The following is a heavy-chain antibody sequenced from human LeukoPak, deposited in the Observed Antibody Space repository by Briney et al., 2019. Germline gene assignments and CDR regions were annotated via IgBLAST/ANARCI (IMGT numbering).Heavy chain of an antibody. CDR1: GYSFTSYW. CDR2: IYPGDSDT. D-gene: IGHD6-13*01. CDR3: AGHSIASAADY. J-gene: IGHJ4*02. V-gene: IGHV5-51*01. Sequence: GASLKIPCKGSGYSFTSYWIGWVRQMPGKGLEWMGIIYPGDSDTRYSPSFQGQVTISADKSISTAYLQWSSLKASDTAMYYCAGHSIASAADYWGQGTLVTVSS.